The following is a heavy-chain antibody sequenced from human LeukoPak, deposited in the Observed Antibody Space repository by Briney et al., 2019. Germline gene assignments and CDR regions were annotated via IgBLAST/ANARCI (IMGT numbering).Heavy chain of an antibody. D-gene: IGHD1-14*01. CDR1: GYTFSSYG. V-gene: IGHV1-18*01. J-gene: IGHJ3*01. CDR3: ARRGPEDAFDF. CDR2: INTYNGNT. Sequence: GASVKVSCKASGYTFSSYGISWVRQAPGQGLEWVGWINTYNGNTNYAQKLRGRVTMTTDTSTSTAYMELRSLISDDTAVYYCARRGPEDAFDFWGQGTTVTVSS.